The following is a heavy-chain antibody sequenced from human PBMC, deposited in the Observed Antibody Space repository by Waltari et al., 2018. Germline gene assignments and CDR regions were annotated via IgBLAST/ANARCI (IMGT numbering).Heavy chain of an antibody. CDR3: AKEMQLAVAGFLDH. J-gene: IGHJ4*02. CDR2: ISWDGGST. V-gene: IGHV3-43*01. Sequence: HWVRQAPGKGLEWVARISWDGGSTYYADSVKGRFTISRDNSKNSLYLQMNSLRTEDTALYYCAKEMQLAVAGFLDHWGQGTLVTVSS. D-gene: IGHD6-19*01.